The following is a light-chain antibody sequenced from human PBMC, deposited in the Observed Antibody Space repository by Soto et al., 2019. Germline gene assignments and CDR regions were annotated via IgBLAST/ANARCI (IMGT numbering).Light chain of an antibody. V-gene: IGLV2-8*01. Sequence: QSVLTQPPSASGSPGQSVTISCTGTSSDVGAYDYVSWYQQHPGKAPKLVIYEINKRPSGVPDRFSGSKSGNTASLTVSGLQAEDEADYYCSSFAGSNNFPYVFGTGTKVTVL. J-gene: IGLJ1*01. CDR3: SSFAGSNNFPYV. CDR2: EIN. CDR1: SSDVGAYDY.